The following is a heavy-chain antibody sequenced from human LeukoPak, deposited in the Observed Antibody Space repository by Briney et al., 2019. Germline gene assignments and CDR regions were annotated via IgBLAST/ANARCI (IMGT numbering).Heavy chain of an antibody. Sequence: GRSLRLSCAASGFTFSSYAMHWVRQAPGKGLEWVAVISYDGSNKYYADSVKGRFTISRDNSKNTLYLQMNSLRAEDTAVYFCTRDKRTGPRFDYWGQGSLVTVSS. J-gene: IGHJ4*02. CDR1: GFTFSSYA. V-gene: IGHV3-30-3*01. CDR2: ISYDGSNK. D-gene: IGHD1-1*01. CDR3: TRDKRTGPRFDY.